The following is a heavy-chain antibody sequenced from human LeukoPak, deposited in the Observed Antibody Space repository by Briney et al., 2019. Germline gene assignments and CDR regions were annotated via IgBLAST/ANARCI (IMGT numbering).Heavy chain of an antibody. CDR2: ISSSGSTI. Sequence: GGSLRLSCAASGFTFSSYEMNWVRQAPGKVLEWVSYISSSGSTIYYADSVKGRFTISRDNAKNSLYLQMNSLRVEDTAVYYCAKLAKYFYGWETYYFFEHWGQGTPVTASS. V-gene: IGHV3-48*03. CDR1: GFTFSSYE. CDR3: AKLAKYFYGWETYYFFEH. J-gene: IGHJ4*02. D-gene: IGHD3-10*01.